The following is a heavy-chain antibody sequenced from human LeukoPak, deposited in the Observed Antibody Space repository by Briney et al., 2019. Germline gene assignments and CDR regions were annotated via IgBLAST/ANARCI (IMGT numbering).Heavy chain of an antibody. J-gene: IGHJ4*02. V-gene: IGHV3-11*06. CDR1: GFTFSDYY. Sequence: PGGSLRLSCAASGFTFSDYYMSWIRQAPGKGLEWVPYISSSSSYTNYADSVKGRFTISRDNAKNSLYLQMNSLRAEDTAVYYCARESYNSPFDYWGQGTLVTVSS. CDR3: ARESYNSPFDY. D-gene: IGHD1-1*01. CDR2: ISSSSSYT.